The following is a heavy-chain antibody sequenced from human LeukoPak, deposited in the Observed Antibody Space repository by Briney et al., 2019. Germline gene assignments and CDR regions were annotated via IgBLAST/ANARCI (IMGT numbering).Heavy chain of an antibody. CDR1: GYTFTDYY. J-gene: IGHJ4*02. V-gene: IGHV1-2*02. CDR2: INPDSGDT. CDR3: AKENIIGGIVDGEDY. D-gene: IGHD3-16*01. Sequence: ASVNVSCKASGYTFTDYYMHWVRQAPGQGLEWMGWINPDSGDTYYAQKFQGSITMTRDTSITTVYMELTRLTSDDTAVYYCAKENIIGGIVDGEDYWGQGTLVTVSS.